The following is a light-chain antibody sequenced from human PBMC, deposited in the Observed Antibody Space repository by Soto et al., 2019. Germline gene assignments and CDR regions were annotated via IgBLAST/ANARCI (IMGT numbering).Light chain of an antibody. CDR3: CSYAGTKRV. Sequence: QSALTQPRSVSGSPGQSVTISCTGTSSDVGGYNYVSWYQQHPGKAPKLMIYDVSKRPSGVPDRFSGSKSGNTASLTISGLQAEDEADYSCCSYAGTKRVFGGGTKLTVL. CDR1: SSDVGGYNY. V-gene: IGLV2-11*01. CDR2: DVS. J-gene: IGLJ3*02.